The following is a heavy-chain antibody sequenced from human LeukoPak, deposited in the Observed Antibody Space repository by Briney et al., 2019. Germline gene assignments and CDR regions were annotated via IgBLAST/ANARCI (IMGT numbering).Heavy chain of an antibody. CDR1: GGSISSYY. V-gene: IGHV4-4*07. J-gene: IGHJ4*02. Sequence: SETLSLTCTVSGGSISSYYWSWIRQPAGKGLEWIGRIYTSGSTNYNPSLKSRVTMSVDTSKNQFSLMLSSVTAADTAVHSCARERRGTYRSYQLLSSYFVYWGQGTLVTVSS. CDR3: ARERRGTYRSYQLLSSYFVY. D-gene: IGHD2-2*01. CDR2: IYTSGST.